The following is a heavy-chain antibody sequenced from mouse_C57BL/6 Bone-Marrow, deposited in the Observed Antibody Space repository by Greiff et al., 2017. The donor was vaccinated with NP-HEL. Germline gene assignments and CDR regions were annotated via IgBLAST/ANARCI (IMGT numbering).Heavy chain of an antibody. J-gene: IGHJ3*01. CDR3: ARELGRSRFAY. CDR1: GFTFSDFY. CDR2: SRNKANDYTT. Sequence: EVKLVESGGGLVQSGRSLRLSCATSGFTFSDFYMEWVRQAPGKGLEWIAASRNKANDYTTEYSASVKGRFIVSRDTSQSVLYLQMNALRAEDTAIYYCARELGRSRFAYWGQGTLVTVSA. V-gene: IGHV7-1*01. D-gene: IGHD4-1*01.